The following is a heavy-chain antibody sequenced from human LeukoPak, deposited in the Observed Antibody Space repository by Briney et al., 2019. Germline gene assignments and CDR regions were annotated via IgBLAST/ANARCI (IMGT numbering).Heavy chain of an antibody. V-gene: IGHV3-23*01. CDR1: GFTFSSYG. Sequence: PGGTLRLSCAASGFTFSSYGMSWVRQAPGKGLEWVSAISVSGNTYHSDSVKGRFTIFRDSSKNTLYLQMNSLRAGDAGVYYCAKAPVTTCSGAYCYPFDYWSQGTLVTVSS. CDR3: AKAPVTTCSGAYCYPFDY. J-gene: IGHJ4*02. D-gene: IGHD2-15*01. CDR2: ISVSGNT.